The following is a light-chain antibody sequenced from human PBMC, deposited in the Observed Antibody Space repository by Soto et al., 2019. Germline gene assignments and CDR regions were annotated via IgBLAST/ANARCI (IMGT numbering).Light chain of an antibody. Sequence: DIQMTQSPSSLSASVGDRVTITCRASQSISNYLNWYQQKPRKAPKLLMFAASSLQSAVPPSLSAGGSGTAFTLTTSSLQTTDFETCDCPQSYSSPREFGQGTKVYIK. V-gene: IGKV1-39*01. CDR2: AAS. CDR1: QSISNY. J-gene: IGKJ1*01. CDR3: PQSYSSPRE.